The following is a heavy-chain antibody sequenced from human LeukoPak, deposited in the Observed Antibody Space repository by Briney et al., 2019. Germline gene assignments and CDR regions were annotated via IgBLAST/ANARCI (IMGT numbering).Heavy chain of an antibody. CDR3: ARQTRGYSYGYPPAYYFDY. D-gene: IGHD5-18*01. CDR2: INHSGST. J-gene: IGHJ4*02. V-gene: IGHV4-34*01. Sequence: SETLSLTCAVYGGSFSGYYWSWTRQPPGKGLEWIGEINHSGSTNYNPSLKSRVTISVDTSKNQFSLKLSSVTAADTAVYYCARQTRGYSYGYPPAYYFDYWGQGTLVTVSS. CDR1: GGSFSGYY.